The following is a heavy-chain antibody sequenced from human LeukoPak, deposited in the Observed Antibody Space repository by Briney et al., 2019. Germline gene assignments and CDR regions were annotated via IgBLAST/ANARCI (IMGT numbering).Heavy chain of an antibody. J-gene: IGHJ4*02. CDR3: ARELSTSWTYYFDY. V-gene: IGHV3-21*01. Sequence: GGSLRLSCAASGFTFSSYSMNWVRQAPGKGLEWVSSISSSSSYIYYADSVKGRFTISRDNAKNSLYLQMNSLRAEDTAVYYCARELSTSWTYYFDYWGQGALVTVSS. CDR2: ISSSSSYI. D-gene: IGHD2-2*01. CDR1: GFTFSSYS.